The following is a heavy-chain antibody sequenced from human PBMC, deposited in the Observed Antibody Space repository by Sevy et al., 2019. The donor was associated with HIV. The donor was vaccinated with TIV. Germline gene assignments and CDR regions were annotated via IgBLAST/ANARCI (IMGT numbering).Heavy chain of an antibody. Sequence: SETLSLTCTVSGGSISSGGYYWSWIRQHPGKGLEWLGYIYYSGSTYYNPSLKSRVTISVDTSKNQFSLKLSSVTTADTAVYYCAREIDYGATGYFDYWGQGTLVTVSS. V-gene: IGHV4-31*03. D-gene: IGHD4-17*01. CDR2: IYYSGST. CDR3: AREIDYGATGYFDY. CDR1: GGSISSGGYY. J-gene: IGHJ4*02.